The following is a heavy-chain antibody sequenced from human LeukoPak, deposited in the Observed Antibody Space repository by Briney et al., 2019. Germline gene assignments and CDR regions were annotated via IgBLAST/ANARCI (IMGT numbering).Heavy chain of an antibody. CDR1: GGSFSGYY. D-gene: IGHD4-17*01. V-gene: IGHV4-34*01. J-gene: IGHJ4*02. CDR2: INHSGST. CDR3: AREITVTRPFDY. Sequence: SETLSLTCAVYGGSFSGYYWSWIRQPPGKGLEWIGEINHSGSTNYNPSLKSRVTMSADTSKNQFSLKLSSVTAADTAVYYCAREITVTRPFDYWGQGTLVTVSS.